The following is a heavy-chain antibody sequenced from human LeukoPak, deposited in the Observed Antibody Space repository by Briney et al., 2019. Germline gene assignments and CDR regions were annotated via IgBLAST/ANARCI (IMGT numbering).Heavy chain of an antibody. V-gene: IGHV4-59*02. D-gene: IGHD4-17*01. CDR1: GGSVTDYY. CDR3: VRDKGDVTRASSERFDY. Sequence: SQTLSLTYSVSGGSVTDYYWRCIRQHPGKGLEWLGYIYYSGTTNYNPSLKSRVAISLDTSKNQFSLKLSSVTAADTAVYYCVRDKGDVTRASSERFDYWGQGTLVTVSS. CDR2: IYYSGTT. J-gene: IGHJ4*02.